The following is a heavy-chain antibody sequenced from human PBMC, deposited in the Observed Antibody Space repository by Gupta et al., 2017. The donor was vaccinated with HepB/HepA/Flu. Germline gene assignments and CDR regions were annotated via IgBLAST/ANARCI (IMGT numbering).Heavy chain of an antibody. J-gene: IGHJ4*02. CDR1: GFTVSSNY. V-gene: IGHV3-66*01. Sequence: EVQLVESGGGLVQPGGSLRLSCAAAGFTVSSNYMSWVRQAPGKGLEWVSVIYSGGSTYYADSVKGRFTISRDNSKNTLYLQMNSLRAEDTAVYYCARDLRSAVAGWYYFDYWGQGTLVTVSS. D-gene: IGHD6-19*01. CDR2: IYSGGST. CDR3: ARDLRSAVAGWYYFDY.